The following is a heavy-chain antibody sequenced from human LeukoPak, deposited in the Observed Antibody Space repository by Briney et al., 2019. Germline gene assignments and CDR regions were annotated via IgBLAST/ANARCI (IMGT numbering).Heavy chain of an antibody. J-gene: IGHJ5*02. V-gene: IGHV4-39*07. CDR3: AGLRYFDPIQAS. Sequence: SETLSLTCTVSGGSISSSSYYWGWIRQPPGKGLEWIGSIFYSGSAYYSPSLKSRVTISVDTSRNQLSMKLSSVTAADTAVYYCAGLRYFDPIQASWGQGTLVTVSS. D-gene: IGHD3-9*01. CDR1: GGSISSSSYY. CDR2: IFYSGSA.